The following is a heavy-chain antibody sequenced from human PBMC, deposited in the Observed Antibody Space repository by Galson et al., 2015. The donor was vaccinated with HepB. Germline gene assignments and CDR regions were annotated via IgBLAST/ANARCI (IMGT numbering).Heavy chain of an antibody. CDR2: ISGSGGST. D-gene: IGHD3-16*01. J-gene: IGHJ6*02. V-gene: IGHV3-23*01. CDR3: ARAVGYYYYGMDV. Sequence: EWVSAISGSGGSTYYADSVKGRFTISRDNSKNTLYLQMNSLRAEDTAVYYCARAVGYYYYGMDVWGQGTTVTVSS.